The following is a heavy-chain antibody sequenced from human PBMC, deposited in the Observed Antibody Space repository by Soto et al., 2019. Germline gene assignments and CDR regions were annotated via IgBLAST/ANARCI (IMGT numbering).Heavy chain of an antibody. Sequence: GGSLRLSCAASGFIFSTYAMHWVRQPPGKGLEWVAVISYDGNTKDYADSGKGRFSISRNNSKNTVYMQMSNLRTEDTAVYYCARPGSGYDLLTGRYFYYYHTVDVWGQGTTVTVSS. CDR1: GFIFSTYA. CDR3: ARPGSGYDLLTGRYFYYYHTVDV. CDR2: ISYDGNTK. J-gene: IGHJ6*02. D-gene: IGHD3-9*01. V-gene: IGHV3-30-3*01.